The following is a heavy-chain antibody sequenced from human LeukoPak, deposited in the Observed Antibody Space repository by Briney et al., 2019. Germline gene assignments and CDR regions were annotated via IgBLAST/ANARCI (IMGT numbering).Heavy chain of an antibody. Sequence: PGGSLRLSCAASGFTFSSYSMNWVRQAPGKGLEWVSSISSSSSYIYYADSVKGRFTISRDNAKNSLYLQMNSLRAEDTAVYYCARDKDSWDYGDFYDNWGQGTLVTVSS. V-gene: IGHV3-21*01. D-gene: IGHD4-17*01. J-gene: IGHJ4*02. CDR2: ISSSSSYI. CDR1: GFTFSSYS. CDR3: ARDKDSWDYGDFYDN.